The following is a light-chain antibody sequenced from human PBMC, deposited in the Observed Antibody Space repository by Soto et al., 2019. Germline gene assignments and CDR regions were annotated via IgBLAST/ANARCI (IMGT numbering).Light chain of an antibody. V-gene: IGKV1-9*01. CDR2: AAS. CDR3: EHLNSSPLT. Sequence: DIQLTQSPAFLSTSVGDRVTITCRAIQGVSSYLAWYQQKPGKAPKLLIYAASTLQSGVPSGFSCSGSRTEFTLTFSSLQPEDFATYYGEHLNSSPLTFGGGT. J-gene: IGKJ4*01. CDR1: QGVSSY.